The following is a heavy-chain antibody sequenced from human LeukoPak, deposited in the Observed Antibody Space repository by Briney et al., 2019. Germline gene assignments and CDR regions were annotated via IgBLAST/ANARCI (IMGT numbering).Heavy chain of an antibody. Sequence: SETLSLTCTVSGGFISSYYWSWIRKPPGKGLEWIGYIYYSGSTNYNPSLKSRVTISVDTSKNQFSLKLSSVTAADSAVYYCARDEYYYGSGTSKAGYWGQGTLVTVSS. J-gene: IGHJ4*02. CDR1: GGFISSYY. CDR3: ARDEYYYGSGTSKAGY. V-gene: IGHV4-59*12. CDR2: IYYSGST. D-gene: IGHD3-10*01.